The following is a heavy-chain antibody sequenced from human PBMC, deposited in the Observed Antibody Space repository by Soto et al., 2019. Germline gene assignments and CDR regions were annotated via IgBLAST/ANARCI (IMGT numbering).Heavy chain of an antibody. CDR1: GGSISSYY. CDR2: IYYSGST. Sequence: PSETLSLTCTVSGGSISSYYWSWIRQPPGKGLEWIGYIYYSGSTNYNPSLKSRVTISVDTSKNQFSLKLSSVTAADTAVYYCARVGGRDGYNWAAYWGQGTMVTVYS. V-gene: IGHV4-59*01. CDR3: ARVGGRDGYNWAAY. J-gene: IGHJ4*02. D-gene: IGHD5-12*01.